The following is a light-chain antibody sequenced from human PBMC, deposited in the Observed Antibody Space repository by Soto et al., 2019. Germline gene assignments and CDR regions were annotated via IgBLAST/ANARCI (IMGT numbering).Light chain of an antibody. CDR3: QSYDDSLSTYV. CDR1: SSSIGAGYH. CDR2: VNN. Sequence: QSVLTQPPSVSGAPGQRVTISCTGSSSSIGAGYHVHWYQQLPGAAPKLLISVNNNRPSGVPDRFSGSRSGTSASLAIAGLQAEDEADYYGQSYDDSLSTYVFGTGTKLTVL. V-gene: IGLV1-40*01. J-gene: IGLJ1*01.